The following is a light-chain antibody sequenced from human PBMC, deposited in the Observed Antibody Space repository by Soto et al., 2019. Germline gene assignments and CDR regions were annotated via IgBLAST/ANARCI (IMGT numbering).Light chain of an antibody. V-gene: IGKV1-39*01. CDR2: GAN. J-gene: IGKJ2*01. Sequence: DIQMTQSPSSLSASVGDRVAITCRASQTITFYLNWYQLEPGKPPKLLIYGANTLQSGVPSWFSAGGCGTDFTLTINTLQPEDFANYYCQQTYSPPFTFGQGTKLQIK. CDR3: QQTYSPPFT. CDR1: QTITFY.